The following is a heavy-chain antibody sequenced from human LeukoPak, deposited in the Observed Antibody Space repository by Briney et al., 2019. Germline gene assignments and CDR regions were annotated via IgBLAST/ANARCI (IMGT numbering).Heavy chain of an antibody. CDR3: ARRSDNDDSSVGYFDY. J-gene: IGHJ4*02. V-gene: IGHV4-39*01. CDR2: IYYSGST. Sequence: SETLSLTCTVSGSSISSSSYYWGWIRQPPGKGLEWIGSIYYSGSTYYNPSLKSRVTISVDTSKNQFSLKLSSVTAADTAVYYCARRSDNDDSSVGYFDYWGQGTLVTVSS. CDR1: GSSISSSSYY. D-gene: IGHD3-22*01.